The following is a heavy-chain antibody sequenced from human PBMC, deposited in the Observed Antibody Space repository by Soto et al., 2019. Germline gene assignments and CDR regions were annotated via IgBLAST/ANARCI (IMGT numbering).Heavy chain of an antibody. J-gene: IGHJ4*02. CDR2: IYYRGST. Sequence: QLQLQESGPGLVKPSETLSLTCTVSGGSISSSSYYWGWIRQPPGKGLEWIGSIYYRGSTYYNPSLKSRVTISVDTSKNQFSLKLCSVTAADTAVYYCATPWFGDGDYWGQGTLVTVSS. CDR3: ATPWFGDGDY. D-gene: IGHD3-10*01. CDR1: GGSISSSSYY. V-gene: IGHV4-39*01.